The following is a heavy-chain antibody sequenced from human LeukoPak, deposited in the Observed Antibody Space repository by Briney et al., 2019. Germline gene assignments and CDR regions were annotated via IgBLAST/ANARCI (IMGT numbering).Heavy chain of an antibody. CDR2: INHSGST. CDR3: ARGRGRFLEWLLGDY. D-gene: IGHD3-3*01. CDR1: GGSFSGYY. J-gene: IGHJ4*02. Sequence: SETLSLTCAVYGGSFSGYYWSWIRQPPGKGLEWIGEINHSGSTNYNPSLKSRVTISVDTSKNQFSLKLSSVTAADTAVYYCARGRGRFLEWLLGDYWRQGTLVTVSS. V-gene: IGHV4-34*01.